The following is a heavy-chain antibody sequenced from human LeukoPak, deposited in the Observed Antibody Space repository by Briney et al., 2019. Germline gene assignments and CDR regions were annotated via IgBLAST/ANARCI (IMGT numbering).Heavy chain of an antibody. V-gene: IGHV4-59*08. CDR1: GGSISSYY. J-gene: IGHJ4*02. Sequence: SETLSLTCTASGGSISSYYWSWIRQPPGKGLEWIGYISYSGSTNYNPSLKSRVTISVDTSNNQFSLKLSSVTAADTAVYYCARRMGYKKGELLYYFDYWGQGTLVTVSS. CDR2: ISYSGST. D-gene: IGHD1-26*01. CDR3: ARRMGYKKGELLYYFDY.